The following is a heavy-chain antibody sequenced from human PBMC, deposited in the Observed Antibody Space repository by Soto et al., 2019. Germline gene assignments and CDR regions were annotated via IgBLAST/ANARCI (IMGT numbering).Heavy chain of an antibody. CDR3: ARAGIWRNYYYYGMDA. D-gene: IGHD2-15*01. V-gene: IGHV1-18*01. CDR2: ISAYNGNT. CDR1: GYTFTSYG. Sequence: QVQLVQSGAEVKKPGASVKVSCKASGYTFTSYGISWVRQAPGQGLEWMGWISAYNGNTNYAQKLQGRVTMTTDTSTSTADVELRSLRSDDTAVYYCARAGIWRNYYYYGMDAWGQGTTVTVSS. J-gene: IGHJ6*02.